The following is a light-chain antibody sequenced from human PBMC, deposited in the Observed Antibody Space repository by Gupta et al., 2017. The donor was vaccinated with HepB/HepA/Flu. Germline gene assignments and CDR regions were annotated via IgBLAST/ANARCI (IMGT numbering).Light chain of an antibody. CDR1: RLEDKY. V-gene: IGLV3-1*01. CDR2: RDS. CDR3: QAWDSSTVVV. Sequence: YKLTQPLSVSVSPGQTASIPCSGDRLEDKYVCWYQQKPGQSPVVVIYRDSKRPPGIPERFSGSNSGNTATLTISGTQAMDEADYYGQAWDSSTVVVFGGGTKLTVL. J-gene: IGLJ2*01.